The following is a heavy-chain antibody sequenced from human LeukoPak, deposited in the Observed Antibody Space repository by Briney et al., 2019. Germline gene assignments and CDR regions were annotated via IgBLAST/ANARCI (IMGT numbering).Heavy chain of an antibody. J-gene: IGHJ1*01. CDR1: GFTFDDYG. CDR2: IDWNGGST. D-gene: IGHD3-10*01. CDR3: ANAGGSGSYRLFQH. V-gene: IGHV3-20*04. Sequence: GGSLRLSCAASGFTFDDYGMSWVRQAPGKGLEWVSGIDWNGGSTGYADSVKGRFTISRDNAKNSLYLQMNSLRAEDTAVYYCANAGGSGSYRLFQHWGQGTLVTVSS.